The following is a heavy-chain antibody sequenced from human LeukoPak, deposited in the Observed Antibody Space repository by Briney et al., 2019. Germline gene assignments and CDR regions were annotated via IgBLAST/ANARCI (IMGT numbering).Heavy chain of an antibody. CDR2: IKSKTDGGTT. CDR1: GFTFSNAW. D-gene: IGHD4-17*01. J-gene: IGHJ4*02. CDR3: TTEKDGADFAY. V-gene: IGHV3-15*01. Sequence: GGSLRLSCAASGFTFSNAWMSWVRQAPGKGLEWVGRIKSKTDGGTTDYAAPVNGRFTISRDDSKNTLYLQMNSLKTEDTAVYYCTTEKDGADFAYWGQGTLVTVSS.